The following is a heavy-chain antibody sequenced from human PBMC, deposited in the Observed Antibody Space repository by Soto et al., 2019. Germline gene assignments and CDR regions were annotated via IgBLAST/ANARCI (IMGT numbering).Heavy chain of an antibody. CDR1: GFTFSSYG. J-gene: IGHJ4*02. CDR3: ARGQLTDSWYGGLDY. D-gene: IGHD6-13*01. V-gene: IGHV3-33*01. Sequence: QVQLVESGGGVVQPGRSLRLSCAASGFTFSSYGMHWVRQAPGKGLEWVAVIWYDGSNKYYADSVKGRFTISRDNSKNTLYLQMNSLSAEDTAVYYCARGQLTDSWYGGLDYWGQGTLVTVSS. CDR2: IWYDGSNK.